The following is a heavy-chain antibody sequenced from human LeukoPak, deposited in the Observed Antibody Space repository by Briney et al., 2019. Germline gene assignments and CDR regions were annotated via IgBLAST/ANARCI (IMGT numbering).Heavy chain of an antibody. J-gene: IGHJ4*02. CDR1: GGSFSGYY. CDR3: ARALGVRVAYFDY. Sequence: PSETLSLTCAVYGGSFSGYYWSWIRQPPGKGLEWIGEINHSGSTNYNPSLKSRVTISVDTSKNQFSLKLSSVTAADTAVYYCARALGVRVAYFDYWGQGTLVTVSS. V-gene: IGHV4-34*01. D-gene: IGHD3-16*02. CDR2: INHSGST.